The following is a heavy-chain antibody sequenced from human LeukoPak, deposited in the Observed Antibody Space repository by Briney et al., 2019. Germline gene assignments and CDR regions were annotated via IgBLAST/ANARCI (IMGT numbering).Heavy chain of an antibody. J-gene: IGHJ5*02. CDR3: ARPSYYGSGSYYKYNWFDP. CDR2: INHSGST. Sequence: PSETLSLTCAVYGGSFSGYYWSWIRQPPGKGLEWIGEINHSGSTNYNPSLKSRVTISVDTSKNQFSLKLSSVTAADTAVYYCARPSYYGSGSYYKYNWFDPWGQGTLVTVSS. D-gene: IGHD3-10*01. V-gene: IGHV4-34*01. CDR1: GGSFSGYY.